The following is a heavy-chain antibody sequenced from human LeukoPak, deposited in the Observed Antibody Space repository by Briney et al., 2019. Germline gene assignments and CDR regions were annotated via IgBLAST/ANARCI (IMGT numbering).Heavy chain of an antibody. CDR3: ARRGYNYELDY. CDR2: IYYSGSI. V-gene: IGHV4-59*01. CDR1: GGSISSYY. Sequence: PSETLSLTCTVSGGSISSYYWSWIRQPPGKGLEWIGYIYYSGSINYNPSLKSRVTISVDTSKNQFSLKLSSVTAADTAVYYCARRGYNYELDYWGQGTLVTVSS. J-gene: IGHJ4*02. D-gene: IGHD5-18*01.